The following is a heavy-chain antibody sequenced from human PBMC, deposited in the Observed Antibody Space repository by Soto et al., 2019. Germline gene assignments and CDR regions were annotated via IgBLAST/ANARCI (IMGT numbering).Heavy chain of an antibody. CDR1: VGSISSSSYY. CDR3: ARSGRGIVVVPAAIGDAFDI. D-gene: IGHD2-2*02. CDR2: IYYSGST. J-gene: IGHJ3*02. V-gene: IGHV4-39*01. Sequence: PSETLSLTCTVSVGSISSSSYYWGWIRQPPGKGLEWIGSIYYSGSTYYNPSLKSRVTISVDTSKNQFSLKLSSVTAADTAVYYCARSGRGIVVVPAAIGDAFDIWGQGTMVTVSS.